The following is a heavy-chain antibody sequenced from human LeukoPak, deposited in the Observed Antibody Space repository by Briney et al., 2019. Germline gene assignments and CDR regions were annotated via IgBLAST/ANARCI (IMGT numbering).Heavy chain of an antibody. CDR3: ARCRGGYSHGHRESWFDP. Sequence: GGSLRLSCAASGFSFDMFRMTWVRQAPGKGLEWVATIKQDGSETHYVDSVKGRFTISRDNARNSVHLQMNSLRVDDTAIYYCARCRGGYSHGHRESWFDPWGQGTLVTVSS. J-gene: IGHJ5*02. D-gene: IGHD5-18*01. CDR1: GFSFDMFR. V-gene: IGHV3-7*01. CDR2: IKQDGSET.